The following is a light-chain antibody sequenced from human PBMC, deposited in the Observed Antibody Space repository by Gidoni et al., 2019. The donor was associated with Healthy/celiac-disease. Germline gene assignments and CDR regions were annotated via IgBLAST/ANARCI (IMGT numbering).Light chain of an antibody. CDR2: EDN. CDR3: QSYDSSNQGV. J-gene: IGLJ3*02. V-gene: IGLV6-57*02. CDR1: SGSIASNY. Sequence: NFMLTQPHSASESPGKTVTISCTGSSGSIASNYVQWYQQRPGSAPTTVIDEDNQRPSGVPDRFSGSIDSSSNSASLTISGLKTEDEADYYCQSYDSSNQGVFGGGTKLTVL.